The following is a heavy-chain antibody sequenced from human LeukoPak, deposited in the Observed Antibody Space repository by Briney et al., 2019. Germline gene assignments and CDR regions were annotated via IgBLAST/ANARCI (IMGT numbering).Heavy chain of an antibody. CDR2: ISYDGSNK. Sequence: PGGSLRLSCAASGFTFSSYGMHWVRQAPGKGLEWVAVISYDGSNKYYADSVKGRFTISRDNCKNTLYLQMNSLRAEDTAVYYCAKDCSWGLDYWGQGTLVTVSS. D-gene: IGHD3-10*02. CDR1: GFTFSSYG. V-gene: IGHV3-30*18. J-gene: IGHJ4*02. CDR3: AKDCSWGLDY.